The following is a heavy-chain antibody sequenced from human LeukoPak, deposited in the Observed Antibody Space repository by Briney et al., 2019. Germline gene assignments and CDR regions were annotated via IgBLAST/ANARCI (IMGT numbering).Heavy chain of an antibody. V-gene: IGHV4-38-2*02. J-gene: IGHJ4*02. CDR2: IYHSGST. CDR3: GRDDSMAIDY. D-gene: IGHD2-15*01. CDR1: GYSISSGYN. Sequence: SQTLSLTCTVSGYSISSGYNWVWIRQPPGKGLEWIGSIYHSGSTYYNPSLKSRVTISVDTSKNQFSLKLISVTAADTAVYYCGRDDSMAIDYWGQGTLVTDSS.